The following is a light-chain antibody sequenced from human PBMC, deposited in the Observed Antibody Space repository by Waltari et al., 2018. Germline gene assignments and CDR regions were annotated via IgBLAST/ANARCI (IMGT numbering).Light chain of an antibody. CDR2: EVT. CDR1: RSDIGGYDY. CDR3: SSYTRRNTPSSV. Sequence: QSALTPPASVSGSPGQSITTSCTGTRSDIGGYDYVSSSQQHPGKAPNLFIYEVTNRPSGVSNRFSGSKSGNTASLAISGLQPEDEADYYCSSYTRRNTPSSVFGTGTQVTVL. V-gene: IGLV2-14*01. J-gene: IGLJ1*01.